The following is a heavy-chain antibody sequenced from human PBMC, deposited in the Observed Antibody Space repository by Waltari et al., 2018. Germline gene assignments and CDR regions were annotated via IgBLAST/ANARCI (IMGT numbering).Heavy chain of an antibody. J-gene: IGHJ4*02. D-gene: IGHD3-16*02. CDR2: IKTNTDGGTT. CDR1: GFTFGDAW. Sequence: EVQMVESGGGLVEPGGSLSLSCAASGFTFGDAWMRWVRQAPGKGLEWVGRIKTNTDGGTTDYGAPVKGRFTISRDDSEYMLYLQMNYLKTEDTAVYYCTTVFNFYDYVWGSYPNWGQGTLVTVSS. V-gene: IGHV3-15*01. CDR3: TTVFNFYDYVWGSYPN.